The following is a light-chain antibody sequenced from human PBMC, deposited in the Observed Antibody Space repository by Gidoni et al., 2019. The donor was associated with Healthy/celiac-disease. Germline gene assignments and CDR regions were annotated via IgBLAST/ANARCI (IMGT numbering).Light chain of an antibody. J-gene: IGLJ2*01. CDR2: DDN. Sequence: SYVPTQPPSVSVAPGQTARMTCGGNHIGSKSVHWYQQKPGQAPVLVVYDDNDRPSGIPERCSGSNSWNPATLTISRVEAGDEADYYCQVWDSSSDHVVFGGVTKLTVL. V-gene: IGLV3-21*02. CDR1: HIGSKS. CDR3: QVWDSSSDHVV.